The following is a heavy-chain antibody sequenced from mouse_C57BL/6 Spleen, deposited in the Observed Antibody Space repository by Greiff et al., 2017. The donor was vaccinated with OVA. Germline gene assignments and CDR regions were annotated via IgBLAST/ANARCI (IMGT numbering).Heavy chain of an antibody. Sequence: EVMLVESGGGLVKPGGSLKLSCAASGFTFSSYAMSWVRQTPEKRLEWVATISDGGSYTYYPDNVKGRFTISRDNAKNNLYLQMSHLKSEDTAMYYCARGQGYGSSFWYFDVWGTGTTVTVSS. CDR1: GFTFSSYA. D-gene: IGHD1-1*01. CDR3: ARGQGYGSSFWYFDV. J-gene: IGHJ1*03. V-gene: IGHV5-4*03. CDR2: ISDGGSYT.